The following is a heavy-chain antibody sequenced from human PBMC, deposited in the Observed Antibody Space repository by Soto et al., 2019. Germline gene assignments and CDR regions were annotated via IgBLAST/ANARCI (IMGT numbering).Heavy chain of an antibody. Sequence: GGSLRLSCAASGFTLSDYYMSWIRQAPGKGLEWVSYISPTTTYMSSAGSVKGRFTISRDNAKNSLYLQMNGLRAEDTAVYYCAREGRTILDKSGIFKRPFELWGQGTLVNSPQ. CDR3: AREGRTILDKSGIFKRPFEL. CDR2: ISPTTTYM. D-gene: IGHD2-15*01. V-gene: IGHV3-11*06. J-gene: IGHJ5*02. CDR1: GFTLSDYY.